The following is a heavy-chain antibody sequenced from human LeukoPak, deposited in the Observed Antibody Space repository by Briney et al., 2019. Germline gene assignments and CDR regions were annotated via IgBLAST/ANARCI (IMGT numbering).Heavy chain of an antibody. CDR2: IIPIFGTA. V-gene: IGHV1-69*13. CDR3: ARAGPYYYDSTPNRFDP. CDR1: GGTFSSYA. J-gene: IGHJ5*02. D-gene: IGHD3-22*01. Sequence: GASVKVSCKASGGTFSSYAISWVRQAPGQGLEWMGGIIPIFGTANYAQKFQGRVTITADESTSTAYMELSSLRSEDTAVYYCARAGPYYYDSTPNRFDPWGQGTLVTVSS.